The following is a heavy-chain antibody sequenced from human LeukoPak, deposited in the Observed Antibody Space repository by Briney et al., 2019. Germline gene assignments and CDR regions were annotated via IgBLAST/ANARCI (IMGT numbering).Heavy chain of an antibody. CDR2: IYYSGST. Sequence: SETLSLTCTVSGGSISSSSYYWGWIRQPPGKGLEWIGSIYYSGSTYYNPSLKSRVTISVDTSKNQFSLKLSSVTAADTAVYYCARRGAAGLFDYWGQGTLVTVSS. J-gene: IGHJ4*02. CDR3: ARRGAAGLFDY. CDR1: GGSISSSSYY. D-gene: IGHD6-13*01. V-gene: IGHV4-39*07.